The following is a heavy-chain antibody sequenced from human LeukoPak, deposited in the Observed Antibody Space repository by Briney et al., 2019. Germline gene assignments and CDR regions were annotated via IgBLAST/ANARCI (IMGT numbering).Heavy chain of an antibody. J-gene: IGHJ4*02. V-gene: IGHV3-7*01. D-gene: IGHD4-17*01. CDR3: ARDFYGDYACDY. CDR2: INQDGSEK. CDR1: GFTFNSYW. Sequence: GGSLRLSCAASGFTFNSYWMSWVRQAPGKGLEWVANINQDGSEKYYVGSVKGRFTISRDNAKSSLYLQMNSLRAEDTAVYYCARDFYGDYACDYWGQGTLVTVSS.